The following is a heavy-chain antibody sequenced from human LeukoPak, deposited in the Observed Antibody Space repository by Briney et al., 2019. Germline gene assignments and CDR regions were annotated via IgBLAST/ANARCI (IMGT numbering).Heavy chain of an antibody. D-gene: IGHD6-13*01. Sequence: ASVKVSCKASGYTFTSYGISWVRQAPGQGLEWMGWISAYNGNTNYAQKLQGRVTMTTDTSTSTAYMELRSLRSDDTAVYYCAREWSIAAAGTPRHIGFDPWGQGTLVTVSS. V-gene: IGHV1-18*01. CDR1: GYTFTSYG. CDR3: AREWSIAAAGTPRHIGFDP. CDR2: ISAYNGNT. J-gene: IGHJ5*02.